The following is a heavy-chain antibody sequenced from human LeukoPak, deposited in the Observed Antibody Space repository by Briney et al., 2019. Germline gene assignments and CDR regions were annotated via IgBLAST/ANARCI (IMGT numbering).Heavy chain of an antibody. J-gene: IGHJ4*02. V-gene: IGHV3-7*01. D-gene: IGHD6-19*01. CDR1: GFTLSSYW. CDR2: IKQDGSEK. Sequence: PGGSLRLSCAASGFTLSSYWMSWVRQAPGKGLEWVANIKQDGSEKYYVYSVKGRFTITRDNAKNSLYLQMNSLRAEDAAVYYCAREELPQWLVPRESNYFDYWGQGTLVTVSS. CDR3: AREELPQWLVPRESNYFDY.